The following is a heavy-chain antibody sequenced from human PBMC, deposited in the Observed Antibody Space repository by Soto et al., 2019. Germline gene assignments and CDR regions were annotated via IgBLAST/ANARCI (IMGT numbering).Heavy chain of an antibody. Sequence: GGSLRLSCAASGFTVSGCSMNWVRQAPGKGLEWVSSISSSSSYIYYADSVKGRFTISRDNAKNSLYLQMNSLRAEDTAVYYCARYGPTLSNPLAYWGQGSLVTVSS. CDR2: ISSSSSYI. D-gene: IGHD3-16*02. J-gene: IGHJ4*02. CDR3: ARYGPTLSNPLAY. CDR1: GFTVSGCS. V-gene: IGHV3-21*01.